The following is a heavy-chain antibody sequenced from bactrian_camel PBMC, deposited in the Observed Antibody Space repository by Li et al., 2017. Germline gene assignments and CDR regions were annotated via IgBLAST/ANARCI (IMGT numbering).Heavy chain of an antibody. V-gene: IGHV3S53*01. CDR3: KAGGTCRSDY. CDR1: RYVTC. J-gene: IGHJ4*01. D-gene: IGHD7*01. Sequence: HVQLVESGGDSVQAGGSLLLSCKSSRYVTCWAWFRQADGKQREGLGSMLRDGRPIMHDSVKGRFAISKAKDNDTFYLQMNRLKPEDTGVYYCKAGGTCRSDYWGQGTQVTVS. CDR2: MLRDGRP.